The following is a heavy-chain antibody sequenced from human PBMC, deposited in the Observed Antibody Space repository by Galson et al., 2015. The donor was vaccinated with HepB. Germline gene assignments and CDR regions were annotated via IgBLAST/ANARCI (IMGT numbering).Heavy chain of an antibody. CDR3: ASMYYYDSSGYSTYYYYGMDA. Sequence: KVSCKASGYTFTSYGISWVRQMPGKGLEWMGRIDPSDSYTNYSPSFQGHVTISADKSTSTAYLQWSSLKASDTAMYYCASMYYYDSSGYSTYYYYGMDAGGQGTTVTVSS. V-gene: IGHV5-10-1*01. CDR1: GYTFTSYG. D-gene: IGHD3-22*01. J-gene: IGHJ6*02. CDR2: IDPSDSYT.